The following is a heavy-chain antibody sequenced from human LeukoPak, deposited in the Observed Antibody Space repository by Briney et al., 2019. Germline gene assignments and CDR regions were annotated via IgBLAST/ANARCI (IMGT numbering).Heavy chain of an antibody. J-gene: IGHJ5*02. CDR3: AREMTTDNWFDP. CDR1: GYTFTSYA. Sequence: ASVKVSFKASGYTFTSYAISWVRQAPGQGLEWMGWISAYNGNTNYAQKLQGRITMTTDTSTSTAYMELRSLRSDDTAVYYCAREMTTDNWFDPWGQGTLVTVSS. CDR2: ISAYNGNT. D-gene: IGHD4-17*01. V-gene: IGHV1-18*01.